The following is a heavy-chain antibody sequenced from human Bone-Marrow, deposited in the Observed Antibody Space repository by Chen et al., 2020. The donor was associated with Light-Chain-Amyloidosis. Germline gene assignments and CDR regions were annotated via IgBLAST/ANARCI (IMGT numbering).Heavy chain of an antibody. CDR2: ISTYNGNT. CDR1: GYTFTSYG. D-gene: IGHD6-13*01. V-gene: IGHV1-18*01. Sequence: QVQLVQSGAEVKKPGASVKVSCTASGYTFTSYGISWVRHAPGQGLEWMGWISTYNGNTNYAQNLQGRVTMTTDTSTSTAYMELRSLRYDDTAVYYCARDPGYSSSWSPGSFWGQGTLVTVSS. J-gene: IGHJ4*02. CDR3: ARDPGYSSSWSPGSF.